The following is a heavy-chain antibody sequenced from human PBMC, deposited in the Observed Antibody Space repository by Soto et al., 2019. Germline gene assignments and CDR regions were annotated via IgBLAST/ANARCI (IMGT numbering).Heavy chain of an antibody. CDR1: GGSISGHY. D-gene: IGHD6-19*01. V-gene: IGHV4-59*11. CDR3: ARVGSSGWSPDY. J-gene: IGHJ4*02. CDR2: IFYSGRT. Sequence: QVQLQESGPGLVKPSETLSLTCSVSGGSISGHYWTWIRQSPGKGLEWIGYIFYSGRTNYNPSLKSRVTISVDTSKNQFSLKMSSVTAADTAVYYCARVGSSGWSPDYWGRGTLVTVSS.